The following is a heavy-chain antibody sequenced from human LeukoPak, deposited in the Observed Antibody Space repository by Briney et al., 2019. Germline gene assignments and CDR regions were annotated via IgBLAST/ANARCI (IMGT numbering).Heavy chain of an antibody. Sequence: GGSLRLSRVASGFTLSTYGMHWVRQAPGKGLERVALIRYDGSNKYYAASVKGRFTISRDNSKNTLYLQMNSLRAEDTAVYYCARGGRALYYYYYMDVWGKGTTVTVSS. V-gene: IGHV3-30*02. D-gene: IGHD3/OR15-3a*01. CDR3: ARGGRALYYYYYMDV. J-gene: IGHJ6*03. CDR2: IRYDGSNK. CDR1: GFTLSTYG.